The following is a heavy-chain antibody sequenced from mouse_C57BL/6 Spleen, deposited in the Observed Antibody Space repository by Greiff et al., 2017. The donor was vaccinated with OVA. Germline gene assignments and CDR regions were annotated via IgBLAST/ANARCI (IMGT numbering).Heavy chain of an antibody. CDR1: GYTFTSYW. Sequence: VQLQQPGAELVKPGASVKLSCKASGYTFTSYWMHWVKQRPGRGLEWIGRIDPNSGGTKYNEKFKRKATLTVDNPTSTAYMQLSSLTSEDSAVYYCAREEYYGMTPTDYWGQGTTLTVSS. D-gene: IGHD1-1*01. CDR2: IDPNSGGT. V-gene: IGHV1-72*01. J-gene: IGHJ2*01. CDR3: AREEYYGMTPTDY.